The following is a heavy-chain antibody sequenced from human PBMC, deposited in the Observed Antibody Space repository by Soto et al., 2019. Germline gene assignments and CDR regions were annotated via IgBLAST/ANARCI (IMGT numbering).Heavy chain of an antibody. CDR2: IYHSGST. CDR3: ARENNVLPGGYFDY. V-gene: IGHV4-30-2*01. Sequence: QLQLQESGSGLVKPSQTLSLTCAVSGGSISSGGYSWSWIRQPPGKGLEGIGYIYHSGSTYYNPALKSRATISVDRSKNQFSLKLSSVTAADTAVYYCARENNVLPGGYFDYWGQGTLVTVSS. CDR1: GGSISSGGYS. J-gene: IGHJ4*02. D-gene: IGHD3-10*01.